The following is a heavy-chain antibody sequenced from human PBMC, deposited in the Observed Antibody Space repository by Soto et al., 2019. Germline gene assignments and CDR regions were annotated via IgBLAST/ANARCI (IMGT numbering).Heavy chain of an antibody. CDR2: IIPIFGTA. CDR1: GGTFSSYA. J-gene: IGHJ4*02. V-gene: IGHV1-69*06. Sequence: GASVKVSCKASGGTFSSYAISWVRQAPGQGLEWMGGIIPIFGTANYAQKFQGRVTITADKSTSTAYMELSSLRSEDTAVYYCARCFAGRAYFDYWGQGTLVTVS. CDR3: ARCFAGRAYFDY.